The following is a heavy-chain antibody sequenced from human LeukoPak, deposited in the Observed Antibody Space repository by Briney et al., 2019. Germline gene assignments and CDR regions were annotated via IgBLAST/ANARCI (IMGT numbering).Heavy chain of an antibody. V-gene: IGHV3-23*01. CDR3: AKARDIVVVVAATNY. J-gene: IGHJ4*02. D-gene: IGHD2-15*01. CDR2: ISGSGGST. CDR1: GFTFSSYA. Sequence: GGSLRLSCAASGFTFSSYAMSWVRQAPGKGLEWVSAISGSGGSTYYADSVKGRFTISRDNSKSTLYLQMNSLRAEDTAVYYCAKARDIVVVVAATNYWGQGTLVTVSS.